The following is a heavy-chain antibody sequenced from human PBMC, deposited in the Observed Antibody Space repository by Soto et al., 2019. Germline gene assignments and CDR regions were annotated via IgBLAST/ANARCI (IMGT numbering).Heavy chain of an antibody. Sequence: GGSLRLSCAASGFTFSSYGMHWVRQAPGKGLEWVAVISYDGSNKYYADSVKGRFTISRDNSKNTLYLQMNSLRAEDTAVYYCAKGRVAYYYCYGMEVWGQGTTVTVSS. D-gene: IGHD2-21*01. CDR1: GFTFSSYG. J-gene: IGHJ6*02. CDR3: AKGRVAYYYCYGMEV. V-gene: IGHV3-30*18. CDR2: ISYDGSNK.